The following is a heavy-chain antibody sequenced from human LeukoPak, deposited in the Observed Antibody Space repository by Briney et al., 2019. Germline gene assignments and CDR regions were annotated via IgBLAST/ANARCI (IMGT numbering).Heavy chain of an antibody. V-gene: IGHV3-23*01. CDR1: VFTLSSYW. CDR2: ISCSGGST. J-gene: IGHJ5*02. D-gene: IGHD6-25*01. CDR3: AKTPAATSLNWFDP. Sequence: GGSLILTCAASVFTLSSYWMSWVRQAPGKGLEWVSAISCSGGSTYYADSVKGRFTISRDNSKNTLYLQMNSLRAEDTAVYYCAKTPAATSLNWFDPWGQGTMVTVSS.